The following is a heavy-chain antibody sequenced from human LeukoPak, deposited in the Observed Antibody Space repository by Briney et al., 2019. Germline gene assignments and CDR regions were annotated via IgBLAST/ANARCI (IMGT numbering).Heavy chain of an antibody. CDR3: ARDVLYSYGYFAD. Sequence: TSETLSLTCTVSGGSVSSGSYYWSWIRQPPGKGLEWIGYIYYSGSTNYNPSLKSRVTISVDTSKNQFSLKLSSVTAADTAVYYCARDVLYSYGYFADWGQGTLVTVSS. V-gene: IGHV4-61*01. J-gene: IGHJ4*02. D-gene: IGHD5-18*01. CDR1: GGSVSSGSYY. CDR2: IYYSGST.